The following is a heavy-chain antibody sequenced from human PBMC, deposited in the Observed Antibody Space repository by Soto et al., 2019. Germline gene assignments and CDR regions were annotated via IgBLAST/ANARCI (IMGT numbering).Heavy chain of an antibody. D-gene: IGHD3-9*01. CDR2: IIPIFGTA. V-gene: IGHV1-69*01. CDR1: GGTFSSYA. CDR3: ARTFEWRHVAFDI. Sequence: QVQLVQSGAEVKKPGSSVKVSCKASGGTFSSYAIRWVRQAPGQGLEWMGGIIPIFGTANYAQKFQGRVTITADESTGNAYIELSSLRSEDTVVYYWARTFEWRHVAFDICGQWRMVTVSS. J-gene: IGHJ3*02.